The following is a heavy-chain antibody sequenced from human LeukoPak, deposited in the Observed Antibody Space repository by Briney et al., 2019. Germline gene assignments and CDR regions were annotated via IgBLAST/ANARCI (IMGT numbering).Heavy chain of an antibody. CDR3: ASGKANYSSGTRPTKGLSYYGMDV. V-gene: IGHV4-34*01. J-gene: IGHJ6*02. CDR1: GGSFSGYY. CDR2: INHSGCT. D-gene: IGHD6-19*01. Sequence: SETLSLTCAVYGGSFSGYYWSWIRQPPGKGLEWIGEINHSGCTNYNPSLKSRVTISVDTSKNQFSLKLSSVTAADTAVYYCASGKANYSSGTRPTKGLSYYGMDVWGQGTTVTVSS.